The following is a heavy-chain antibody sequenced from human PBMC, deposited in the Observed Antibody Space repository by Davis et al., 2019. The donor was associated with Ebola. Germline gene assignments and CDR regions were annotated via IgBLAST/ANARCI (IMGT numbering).Heavy chain of an antibody. CDR3: ARALSATYDYYVDV. J-gene: IGHJ6*03. D-gene: IGHD2-8*01. CDR1: GYTFIDNY. V-gene: IGHV1-2*04. Sequence: AASVKVSCKASGYTFIDNYIHWLRQVPGQGPEWMGWINPKSGGTKYAQRFQDWVTMTRDTSITTAYVELSGLTSDDTAIYYCARALSATYDYYVDVWGKGTAVTVSS. CDR2: INPKSGGT.